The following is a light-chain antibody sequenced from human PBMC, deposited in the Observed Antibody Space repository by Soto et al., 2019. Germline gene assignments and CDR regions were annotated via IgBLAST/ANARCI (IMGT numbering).Light chain of an antibody. CDR3: ASYRSGSSLYV. V-gene: IGLV2-14*01. J-gene: IGLJ1*01. Sequence: QSVLTQPASVSGSPGQSIAISCTGTSSDIGGYNYVSWYQQHPGKAPKLMIYDVSDRSSGVSDRFSASKSGNTASLTISGLQAEDEAEYYCASYRSGSSLYVFGTGTKLTVL. CDR1: SSDIGGYNY. CDR2: DVS.